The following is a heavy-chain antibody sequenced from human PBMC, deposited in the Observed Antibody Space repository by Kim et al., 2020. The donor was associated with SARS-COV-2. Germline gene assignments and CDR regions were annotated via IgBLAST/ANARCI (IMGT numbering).Heavy chain of an antibody. CDR3: AREGRYGSGNYLDY. D-gene: IGHD3-10*01. Sequence: AQKVQGRVTMTRETTTSTVYMELSSLRSEDTAVDYCAREGRYGSGNYLDYWGQGTLVTVSS. V-gene: IGHV1-46*01. J-gene: IGHJ4*02.